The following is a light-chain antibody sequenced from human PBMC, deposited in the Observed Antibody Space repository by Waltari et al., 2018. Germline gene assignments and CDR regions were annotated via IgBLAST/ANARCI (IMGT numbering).Light chain of an antibody. V-gene: IGKV3-11*01. CDR3: QQRSNPFT. CDR2: DAS. J-gene: IGKJ3*01. Sequence: EIVLTQSPATVSLSPGEGATLPGRASQSISNSLVWYQQKPGQAPRLLIYDASKRATGIPARFSGSGSGTDFTHTISSLEPEDFAVYYCQQRSNPFTFGPGTKVDIK. CDR1: QSISNS.